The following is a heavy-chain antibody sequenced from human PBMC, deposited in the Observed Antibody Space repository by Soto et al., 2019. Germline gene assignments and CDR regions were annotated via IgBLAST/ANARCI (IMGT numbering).Heavy chain of an antibody. Sequence: QVQLVESGGDVVHPGRSLRLSCAASGSTFSSYDIHWLRQAPGKGLEWVAHIFPDGSHAWYTDSVKGRFTISRDNAKNMLYLQMSSLRPEDTAVYHCARGPSHGAFDIWGLGTMVTVSS. CDR1: GSTFSSYD. V-gene: IGHV3-30*04. CDR2: IFPDGSHA. CDR3: ARGPSHGAFDI. J-gene: IGHJ3*02.